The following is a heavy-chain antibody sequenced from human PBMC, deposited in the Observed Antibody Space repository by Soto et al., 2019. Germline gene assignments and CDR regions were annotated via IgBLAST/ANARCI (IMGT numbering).Heavy chain of an antibody. J-gene: IGHJ4*02. CDR2: IYWDDAK. D-gene: IGHD3-22*01. Sequence: QITLKESGPTLVKPTQTLTLTCTCSGFSINTDGVAVGWIRQPPVKDLEWLAPIYWDDAKRYSPSLKSRLTITKANPKNQVFMTMTNRDPVDTATYYFTRSDSSIYYYGNFESCGQGTIVTVSS. CDR1: GFSINTDGVA. CDR3: TRSDSSIYYYGNFES. V-gene: IGHV2-5*02.